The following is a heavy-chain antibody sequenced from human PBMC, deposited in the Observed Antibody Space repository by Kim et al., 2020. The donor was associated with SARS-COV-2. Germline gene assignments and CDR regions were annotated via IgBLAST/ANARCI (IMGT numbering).Heavy chain of an antibody. D-gene: IGHD6-13*01. V-gene: IGHV3-11*05. CDR3: ARDSIAAGGNYYFYGMDV. J-gene: IGHJ6*02. Sequence: VKGRFTISRDNAKNLMYLQMNSLGAEDTAVYYCARDSIAAGGNYYFYGMDVWGQGTTVTVSS.